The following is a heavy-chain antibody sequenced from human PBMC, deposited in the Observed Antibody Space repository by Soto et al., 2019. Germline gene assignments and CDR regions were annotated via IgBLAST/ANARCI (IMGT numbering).Heavy chain of an antibody. CDR2: INHSGST. D-gene: IGHD3-10*01. J-gene: IGHJ4*02. Sequence: SETLSLTCAVYGGSFSGYYWSWIRQPPGKGLEWIGEINHSGSTNYNPSLKSRVTISVDTSKNQFSLKLSSVTAADTAVYYCARRRRVVRGVILIFDYWGQGTLVTSPQ. CDR1: GGSFSGYY. CDR3: ARRRRVVRGVILIFDY. V-gene: IGHV4-34*01.